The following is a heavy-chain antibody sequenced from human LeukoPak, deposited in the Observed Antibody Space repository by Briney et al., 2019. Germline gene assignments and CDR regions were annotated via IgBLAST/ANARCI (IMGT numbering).Heavy chain of an antibody. CDR1: GFTVSSNY. Sequence: GGSLRLSCAASGFTVSSNYMTWVRQAPGKGLEWVSLIYSGGNTYYADSVKGRFTISRDNSKNTLYLQMNSLRGEDTAVYYCAGSPRTFVTIYYWGQGTLVTVSS. V-gene: IGHV3-53*01. D-gene: IGHD3-3*01. CDR3: AGSPRTFVTIYY. J-gene: IGHJ4*02. CDR2: IYSGGNT.